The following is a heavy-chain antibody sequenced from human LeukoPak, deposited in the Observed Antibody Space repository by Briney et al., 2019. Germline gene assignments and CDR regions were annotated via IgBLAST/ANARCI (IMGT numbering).Heavy chain of an antibody. CDR2: MNPNSGNT. J-gene: IGHJ5*02. CDR1: GYTFTSYD. D-gene: IGHD3-16*01. V-gene: IGHV1-8*03. CDR3: ARGGGDSLLQNWFDP. Sequence: ASVKVSCKASGYTFTSYDINWVRQATGQGLEWMGWMNPNSGNTGYAQKFQGRVTITRNTSISTAYRELSSLRSEDTAVYYGARGGGDSLLQNWFDPWVQGTLVTVSS.